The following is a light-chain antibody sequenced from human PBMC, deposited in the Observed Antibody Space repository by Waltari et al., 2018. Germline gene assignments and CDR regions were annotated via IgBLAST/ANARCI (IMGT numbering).Light chain of an antibody. CDR3: SSYTSSSTLV. CDR2: EVS. CDR1: NSDVGGYNY. J-gene: IGLJ3*02. V-gene: IGLV2-14*01. Sequence: QSALTQPASVSGSPGQAITISCTGTNSDVGGYNYVSWYQQHPGKAPKPMIYEVSNLPSGVTTRLSGSKSGNTASLTISGLQAEDEADYYCSSYTSSSTLVFGGGTKLTVL.